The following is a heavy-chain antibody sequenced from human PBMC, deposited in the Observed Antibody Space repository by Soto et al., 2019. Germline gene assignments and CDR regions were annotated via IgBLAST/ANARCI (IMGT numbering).Heavy chain of an antibody. CDR2: INNSGGST. V-gene: IGHV3-23*01. CDR3: AKTTTVSTVDAFDI. CDR1: GFTFSRYA. Sequence: EVQLLESGGGLVQPGGSLRLSCAASGFTFSRYAMSWVRQAPGKGLAWVSSINNSGGSTYYADAVKGRFTISRDNSQNTRYLQMNSLRAEDTAVYYCAKTTTVSTVDAFDIWGQGTMVTVSS. D-gene: IGHD4-17*01. J-gene: IGHJ3*02.